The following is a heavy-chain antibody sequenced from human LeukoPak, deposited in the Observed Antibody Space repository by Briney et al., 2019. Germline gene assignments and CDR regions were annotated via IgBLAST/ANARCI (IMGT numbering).Heavy chain of an antibody. Sequence: PSETLSLTCTVSGGSISSSSYYWGWIRQPPGKGLEWIGSIYYSGSTYYNPSLKSRVTISVDTSKNQFSLKLSSVTAADTAVYYCASPTPRVAAAGTPLDAFDIWGQGTMVTVSS. V-gene: IGHV4-39*01. CDR2: IYYSGST. CDR3: ASPTPRVAAAGTPLDAFDI. J-gene: IGHJ3*02. CDR1: GGSISSSSYY. D-gene: IGHD6-13*01.